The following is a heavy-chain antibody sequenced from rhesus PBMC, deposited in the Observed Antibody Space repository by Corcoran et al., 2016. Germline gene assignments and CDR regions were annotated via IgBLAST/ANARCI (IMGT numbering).Heavy chain of an antibody. V-gene: IGHV4-160*01. CDR3: ARDVGSWSPYFDY. CDR1: GGSISSNY. J-gene: IGHJ4*01. D-gene: IGHD6-13*01. CDR2: IRSGGST. Sequence: QVQLQQWGEGLVKPSETLSLTCAVYGGSISSNYWSWIRQPPGKGLEWIGRIRSGGSTNYNPSLKSRFTISIDTSKNQFSLKLSSVTAADTAVYYCARDVGSWSPYFDYWGQGVLVTVSS.